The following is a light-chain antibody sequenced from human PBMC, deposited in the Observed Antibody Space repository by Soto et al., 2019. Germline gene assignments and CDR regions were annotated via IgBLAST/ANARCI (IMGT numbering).Light chain of an antibody. J-gene: IGKJ1*01. V-gene: IGKV2-28*01. CDR2: LGS. CDR3: IQALPTPT. Sequence: DIVMTQSPLSLPVTPGEPASISCRSSQSLLHSNGYNYLDWYLQKPGQSPQLLIYLGSNRASGVPDRFSGSGSGTDFTLKISRVEAEDVGVYYCIQALPTPTFGQGTKVEIK. CDR1: QSLLHSNGYNY.